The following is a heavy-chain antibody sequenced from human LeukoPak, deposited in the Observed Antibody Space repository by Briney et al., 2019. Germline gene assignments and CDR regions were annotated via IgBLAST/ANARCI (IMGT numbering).Heavy chain of an antibody. Sequence: SETLSLTCAVYGGSFSGYYWSWIRQPPGKGLEWIGEINHSGSTNYNPSLKSRVTISVDTSKNQFSLKLSSVTAADTAVYYCARHRGISIAARAQKGDYWGQGTLVTVSS. D-gene: IGHD6-6*01. CDR1: GGSFSGYY. J-gene: IGHJ4*02. CDR3: ARHRGISIAARAQKGDY. CDR2: INHSGST. V-gene: IGHV4-34*01.